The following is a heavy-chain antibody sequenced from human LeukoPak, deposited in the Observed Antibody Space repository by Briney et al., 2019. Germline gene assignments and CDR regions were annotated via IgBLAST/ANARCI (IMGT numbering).Heavy chain of an antibody. J-gene: IGHJ6*02. CDR2: ISRGGTTT. D-gene: IGHD2-15*01. V-gene: IGHV3-48*03. Sequence: GGSLRLSCAASGFTFSNYDMNWVRQAPGGGLHWVLYISRGGTTTSYAASVKGRFTVSRDKAKNSLYLQVNSLRAEDTAVYYCARAQDITNYYYALDVWGQGTTVTVSS. CDR3: ARAQDITNYYYALDV. CDR1: GFTFSNYD.